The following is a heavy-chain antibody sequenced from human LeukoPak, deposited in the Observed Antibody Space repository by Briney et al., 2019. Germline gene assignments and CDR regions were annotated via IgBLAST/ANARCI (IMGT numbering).Heavy chain of an antibody. J-gene: IGHJ5*02. CDR3: ARDHAGIAARFDP. V-gene: IGHV1-46*01. D-gene: IGHD6-6*01. CDR1: GYTFTGYY. Sequence: ASVKVSCKASGYTFTGYYMHWVRQAPGQGLEWMGGIIPIFGTANYAQKFQGRVTMTRDTSTSTVYMELSSLRSEDTAVYYCARDHAGIAARFDPWGQGTLVTVSS. CDR2: IIPIFGTA.